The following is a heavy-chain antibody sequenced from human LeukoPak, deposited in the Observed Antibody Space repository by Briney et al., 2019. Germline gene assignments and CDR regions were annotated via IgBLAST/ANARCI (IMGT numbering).Heavy chain of an antibody. CDR2: VSDSGSI. V-gene: IGHV4-39*01. D-gene: IGHD5-12*01. J-gene: IGHJ4*02. Sequence: PSETLSLTCTVSGGSISSSSYCWGWIRQPPGKGLEWIGSVSDSGSINYDPSLKKRVTISVDTSKNQFSLKLSSVTAADTAVHYCWAIVTTIKLDFWGQGTLVTVSS. CDR1: GGSISSSSYC. CDR3: WAIVTTIKLDF.